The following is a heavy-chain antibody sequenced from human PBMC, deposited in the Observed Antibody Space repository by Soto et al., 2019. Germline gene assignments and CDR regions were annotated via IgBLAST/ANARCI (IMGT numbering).Heavy chain of an antibody. J-gene: IGHJ6*03. CDR2: IYSGGST. CDR1: GFTVSSNY. V-gene: IGHV3-66*01. Sequence: GGSLRLSCAASGFTVSSNYMSWVRQAPGKGLEWVSVIYSGGSTYYADSVKGRFTISRDNSKNTLYLQMNSLRAEDTAVYYCAREPYYDFWSGYRHPHYMDVWGKGTTVTVSS. CDR3: AREPYYDFWSGYRHPHYMDV. D-gene: IGHD3-3*01.